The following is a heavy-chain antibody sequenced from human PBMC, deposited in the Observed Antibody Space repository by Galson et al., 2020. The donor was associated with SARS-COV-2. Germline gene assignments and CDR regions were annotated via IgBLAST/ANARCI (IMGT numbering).Heavy chain of an antibody. Sequence: QLGESLKISCAASGFTFSSYGMHWVRQAPGTGLEWVAVIWYDGSTKYYADSVKGRFTISRDTSKNTLYLQMNSLRAEDTAVYYCAKDPGALWFGEDFYMDVWGKGTTVTVSS. J-gene: IGHJ6*03. V-gene: IGHV3-33*06. CDR2: IWYDGSTK. CDR1: GFTFSSYG. CDR3: AKDPGALWFGEDFYMDV. D-gene: IGHD3-10*01.